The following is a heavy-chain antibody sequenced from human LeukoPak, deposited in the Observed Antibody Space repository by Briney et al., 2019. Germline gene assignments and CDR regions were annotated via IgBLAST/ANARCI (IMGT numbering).Heavy chain of an antibody. CDR2: ISYDGSNK. J-gene: IGHJ4*02. CDR3: ARDYYDSSGSIDY. D-gene: IGHD3-22*01. Sequence: GGSLRLSCAASGFTFSSYAMHWVRQAPGKGLEWVAVISYDGSNKYYADSVKGRFTISRDNSKNTLYLQMSSLRAEDTAVYYCARDYYDSSGSIDYWGQGTLVTVSS. V-gene: IGHV3-30-3*01. CDR1: GFTFSSYA.